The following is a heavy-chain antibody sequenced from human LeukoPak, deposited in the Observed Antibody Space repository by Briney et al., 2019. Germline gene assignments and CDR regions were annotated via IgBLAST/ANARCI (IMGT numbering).Heavy chain of an antibody. CDR1: GYSISSGYY. CDR2: IYHSGKS. D-gene: IGHD6-19*01. Sequence: SETLSLTCSVSGYSISSGYYWGWIRQPPGKGLEWIASIYHSGKSYYNPSLESRVTISVDTSKNQFSLKLSSVTAADTAMYYCVKSGGYGLIDYWGQGTLVTVSS. J-gene: IGHJ4*02. CDR3: VKSGGYGLIDY. V-gene: IGHV4-38-2*02.